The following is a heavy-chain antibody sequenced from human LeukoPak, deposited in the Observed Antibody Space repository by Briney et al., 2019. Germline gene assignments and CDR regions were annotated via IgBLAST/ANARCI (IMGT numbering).Heavy chain of an antibody. CDR1: GFTFSSYS. V-gene: IGHV3-21*01. Sequence: PGGSLRLSCAASGFTFSSYSMNWVRQAPGKGLEWVSSISSSSSYIYYADSVKGRFTISRDSAKNSLYLQMNSLRAEDTAVYYCARDLGYYYDSSGYYYTDWGQGTLVTVSS. CDR3: ARDLGYYYDSSGYYYTD. J-gene: IGHJ4*02. CDR2: ISSSSSYI. D-gene: IGHD3-22*01.